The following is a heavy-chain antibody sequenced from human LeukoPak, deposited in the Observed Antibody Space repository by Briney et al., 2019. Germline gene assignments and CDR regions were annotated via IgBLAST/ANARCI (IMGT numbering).Heavy chain of an antibody. CDR1: GFTLSNHW. CDR3: ASGFGIFDY. V-gene: IGHV3-7*01. Sequence: AGGSLRLSCAASGFTLSNHWMTWIRQAPGKGLEWVANIKQDTIEKNYLDSVRGRFTISRDNAKNSLYLQMNSLRAEDTAVYYCASGFGIFDYWGQGALVTVSS. D-gene: IGHD3-10*01. CDR2: IKQDTIEK. J-gene: IGHJ4*02.